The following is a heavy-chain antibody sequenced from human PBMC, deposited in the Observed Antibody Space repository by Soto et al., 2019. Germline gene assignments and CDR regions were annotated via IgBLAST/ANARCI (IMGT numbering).Heavy chain of an antibody. V-gene: IGHV4-61*01. J-gene: IGHJ4*02. CDR2: IYYSGST. CDR3: ARSVITISFDY. D-gene: IGHD3-9*01. Sequence: SETLSLTCTVSGGSVSSGSYYWSWIRQPPGKGLEWIGYIYYSGSTNYNPSLKSRVTISVDTSKNQFSLKLSSVTAADTAVYYCARSVITISFDYWGQGTLVTVSS. CDR1: GGSVSSGSYY.